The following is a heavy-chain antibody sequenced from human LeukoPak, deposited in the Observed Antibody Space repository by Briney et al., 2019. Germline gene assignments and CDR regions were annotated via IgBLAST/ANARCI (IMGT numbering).Heavy chain of an antibody. CDR1: GGTFSSYA. Sequence: SVKVSCKASGGTFSSYAISWVRQAPGQGLEWMGRIIPILGIANYAQKFQGRVTITADKSTSTAYMELSSLRSEDTAVYYCARDIRYDSIGYYYEYYWGQGTLVTVSS. V-gene: IGHV1-69*04. D-gene: IGHD3-22*01. CDR3: ARDIRYDSIGYYYEYY. J-gene: IGHJ4*02. CDR2: IIPILGIA.